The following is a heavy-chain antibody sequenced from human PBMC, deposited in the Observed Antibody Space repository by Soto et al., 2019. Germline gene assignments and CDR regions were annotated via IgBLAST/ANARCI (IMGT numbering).Heavy chain of an antibody. CDR2: IYSGGST. CDR3: ARDLKITIFGVVHMGYGMDV. V-gene: IGHV3-53*01. D-gene: IGHD3-3*01. CDR1: GFTVSSNY. Sequence: PGGSLRLSCAASGFTVSSNYMSWVRQAPGKGLEWVSVIYSGGSTYYADSVKGRFAISRDNSKNTLYLQMNSLRAEDTAVYYCARDLKITIFGVVHMGYGMDVWGQGTTVTVSS. J-gene: IGHJ6*02.